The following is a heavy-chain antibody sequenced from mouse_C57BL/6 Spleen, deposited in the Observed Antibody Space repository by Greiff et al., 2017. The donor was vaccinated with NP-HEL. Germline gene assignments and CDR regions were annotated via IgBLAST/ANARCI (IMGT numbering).Heavy chain of an antibody. CDR3: ARGDDYVAMDY. D-gene: IGHD2-4*01. CDR2: IYPGSGNT. J-gene: IGHJ4*01. CDR1: GYTFTDYY. Sequence: QVQLQQSGAELVRPGASVKLSCKASGYTFTDYYINWVKQRPGQGLEWIARIYPGSGNTYYNEKFKGKATLTAEKSSSTAYMQLSSLTSEDSAVYFCARGDDYVAMDYWGQGTSVTVSS. V-gene: IGHV1-76*01.